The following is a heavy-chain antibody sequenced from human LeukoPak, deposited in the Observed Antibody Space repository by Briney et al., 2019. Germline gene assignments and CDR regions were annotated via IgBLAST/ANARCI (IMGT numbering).Heavy chain of an antibody. J-gene: IGHJ4*02. Sequence: PGGSLRLSCAASGFTFSSYSMNWVRQAPGKGLEWVSYISSSSSTIYYADSVKGRFTISRDNSKNSLYLQMNSLRTEDTALYYCAKGGGSSSWGDYFDYWGQGTLVTVSS. CDR3: AKGGGSSSWGDYFDY. D-gene: IGHD6-13*01. CDR1: GFTFSSYS. V-gene: IGHV3-48*04. CDR2: ISSSSSTI.